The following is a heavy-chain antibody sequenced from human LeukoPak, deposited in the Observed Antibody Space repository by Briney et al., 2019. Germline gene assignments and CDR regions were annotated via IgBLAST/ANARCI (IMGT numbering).Heavy chain of an antibody. V-gene: IGHV3-23*01. J-gene: IGHJ4*02. CDR3: ATTMVRGVIASRSTIDY. CDR1: GFTFSSYA. Sequence: PGGSLRLSCAASGFTFSSYAMSWVRQAPGKGLEWVSAISGSGGSTYYADSVKGRFTISRDNSKNTLHLQMNSLRAEDTAVYYCATTMVRGVIASRSTIDYWGQGTLVTVSS. CDR2: ISGSGGST. D-gene: IGHD3-10*01.